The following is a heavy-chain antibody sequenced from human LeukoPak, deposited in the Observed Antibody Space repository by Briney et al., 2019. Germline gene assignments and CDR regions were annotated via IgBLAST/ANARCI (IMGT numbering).Heavy chain of an antibody. V-gene: IGHV1-46*01. Sequence: ASVKVSCKASGYTFTSYYMHWVRQAPGQGLEWMGIINPSGGSTSYAQKFQGRVTMTRDMSTSTVYMELGSLRSEDTAVYYCARQGNTVIIDYWGQGTLVTVSS. CDR3: ARQGNTVIIDY. CDR2: INPSGGST. CDR1: GYTFTSYY. J-gene: IGHJ4*02. D-gene: IGHD4-17*01.